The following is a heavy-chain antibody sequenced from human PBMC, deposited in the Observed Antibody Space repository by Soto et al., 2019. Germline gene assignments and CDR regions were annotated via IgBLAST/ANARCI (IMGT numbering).Heavy chain of an antibody. D-gene: IGHD1-7*01. V-gene: IGHV4-31*03. Sequence: SETLSLTCTVSGGSISSGGYYWSWIRQHPGKGLEWIGYIYSSGSTYYNPSLKSRVTISVDTSKNQFSLKLSSVTAADTAVYYCARGTPPRTKNAFDIWGQGTMVTVSS. J-gene: IGHJ3*02. CDR2: IYSSGST. CDR1: GGSISSGGYY. CDR3: ARGTPPRTKNAFDI.